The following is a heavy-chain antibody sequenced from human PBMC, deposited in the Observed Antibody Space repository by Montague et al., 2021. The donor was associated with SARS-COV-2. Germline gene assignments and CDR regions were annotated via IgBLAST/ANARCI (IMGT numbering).Heavy chain of an antibody. CDR1: GFTFSSYW. CDR3: ARMYSSGWYENDAFDI. J-gene: IGHJ3*02. Sequence: SLRLSCAASGFTFSSYWMSWVRQAPGKGLEWVANIKQDGSEKYYVDSVKGRFTISRDNAKNSLYLQMNSLRAEDTATYYCARMYSSGWYENDAFDIWGQGTMVTVSS. D-gene: IGHD6-19*01. CDR2: IKQDGSEK. V-gene: IGHV3-7*01.